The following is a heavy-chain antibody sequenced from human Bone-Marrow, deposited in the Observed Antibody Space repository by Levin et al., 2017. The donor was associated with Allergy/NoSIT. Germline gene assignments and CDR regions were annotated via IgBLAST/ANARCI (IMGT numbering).Heavy chain of an antibody. J-gene: IGHJ4*02. Sequence: SCAASGFTFSSYGMHWVRQAPGKGLEWVAVISYDGSNKYYADSVKGRFTISRDNSKNTLYLQMNSLRAEDTAVYYCANLYYDFWSGYPYWGQGTLVTVSS. CDR2: ISYDGSNK. D-gene: IGHD3-3*01. CDR3: ANLYYDFWSGYPY. CDR1: GFTFSSYG. V-gene: IGHV3-30*18.